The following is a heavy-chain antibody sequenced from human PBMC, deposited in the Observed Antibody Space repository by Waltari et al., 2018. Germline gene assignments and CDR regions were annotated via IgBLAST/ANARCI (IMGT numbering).Heavy chain of an antibody. Sequence: LVQSGTEVRRPGASVKVSCKASRTHISQHSLHWVRRAPGQGLEWMGWIDPNSGATNYGQKFKDRITLTWDTSVNTAYMELTRLASFDTGVYYCAREYCAGECRLFDFWGQGTGLTVSS. J-gene: IGHJ4*02. V-gene: IGHV1-2*02. CDR3: AREYCAGECRLFDF. CDR2: IDPNSGAT. CDR1: RTHISQHS. D-gene: IGHD2-21*01.